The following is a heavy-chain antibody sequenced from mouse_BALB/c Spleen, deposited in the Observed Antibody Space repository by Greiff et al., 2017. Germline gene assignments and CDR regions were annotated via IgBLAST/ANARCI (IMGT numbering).Heavy chain of an antibody. D-gene: IGHD1-1*01. V-gene: IGHV5-4*02. Sequence: EVHLVESGGGLVKLGGSLKLSCAASGFTFSDYYMYWVRQTPEKRLEWVATISDGGSYTYYPDSVKGRFTISRDNAKNNLYLQMSSLKSEDTAMYYCARDHGSSPYYAMDYWGQGTSVTVSS. CDR2: ISDGGSYT. CDR3: ARDHGSSPYYAMDY. CDR1: GFTFSDYY. J-gene: IGHJ4*01.